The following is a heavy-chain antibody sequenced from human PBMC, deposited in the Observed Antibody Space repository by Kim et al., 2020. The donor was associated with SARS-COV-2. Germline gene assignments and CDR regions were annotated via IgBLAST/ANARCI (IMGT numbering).Heavy chain of an antibody. CDR3: ARHSRYFDWFGYYYGMDV. Sequence: GESLKISCKGSGYSFTSYWIGWVRQMPGKGLEWMGIIYPGDSDTRYSPSFQGQVTISADKSISTAYLQWSSLKASDTAMYYCARHSRYFDWFGYYYGMDVWGQGTTVTVAS. CDR2: IYPGDSDT. J-gene: IGHJ6*02. V-gene: IGHV5-51*01. CDR1: GYSFTSYW. D-gene: IGHD3-9*01.